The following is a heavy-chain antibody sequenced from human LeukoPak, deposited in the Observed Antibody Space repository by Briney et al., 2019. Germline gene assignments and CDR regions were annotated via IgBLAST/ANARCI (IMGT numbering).Heavy chain of an antibody. Sequence: GGSLRLSCATSGLTFRNYGMHWVRQTPGKGLEWVAIIYYDGSKKFYADSVKGRFTISRDNSKNTVYLQMNSLRAEDTAVYYCATVPRSSCCYTFDYWGQGTLVTVSS. J-gene: IGHJ4*02. CDR2: IYYDGSKK. D-gene: IGHD2-2*02. CDR1: GLTFRNYG. CDR3: ATVPRSSCCYTFDY. V-gene: IGHV3-33*01.